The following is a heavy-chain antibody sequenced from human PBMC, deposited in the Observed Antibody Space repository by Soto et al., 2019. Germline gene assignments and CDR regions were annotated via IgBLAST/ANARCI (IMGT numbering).Heavy chain of an antibody. V-gene: IGHV3-49*04. Sequence: GRAVILSCIGSGFSRVVYAMSWVRPSPGKGLEGVGFIRSKAHGVTTEYSAPVNGKFTIARHDCKNIAYLQKDSLKTEDTAGDYCTRRKDIFVRFYYYAMDVWGQGTTVTVSS. CDR2: IRSKAHGVTT. D-gene: IGHD3-9*01. J-gene: IGHJ6*02. CDR1: GFSRVVYA. CDR3: TRRKDIFVRFYYYAMDV.